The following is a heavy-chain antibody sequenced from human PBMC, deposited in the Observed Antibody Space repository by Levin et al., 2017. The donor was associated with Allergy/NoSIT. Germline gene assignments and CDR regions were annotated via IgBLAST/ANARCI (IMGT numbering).Heavy chain of an antibody. J-gene: IGHJ5*01. D-gene: IGHD6-13*01. V-gene: IGHV1-2*02. CDR2: INPKNAGT. CDR3: ARGRGSSWYDS. Sequence: ASVKVSCQTSGYTFGDYYIHWVRRAPGQGLEWMGWINPKNAGTKYLQKIQGRVTMTRDTSLSTAYLELTGLLLDDTAVYYCARGRGSSWYDSWGQGTLVTVSS. CDR1: GYTFGDYY.